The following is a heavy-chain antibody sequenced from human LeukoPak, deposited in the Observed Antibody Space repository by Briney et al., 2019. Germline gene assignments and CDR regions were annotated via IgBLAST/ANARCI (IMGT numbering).Heavy chain of an antibody. J-gene: IGHJ4*02. CDR2: IYPSGTT. CDR3: ARGIDYQLPTRYYFDY. V-gene: IGHV4-38-2*01. Sequence: SETLSLTCAVSRYSISNDNYWGWIRQPPGRGREWLGGIYPSGTTYYNPSLKSRVAMSVDTSKNQFSLKLTSVTAADTAVYYCARGIDYQLPTRYYFDYWGQGTLVTVSS. CDR1: RYSISNDNY. D-gene: IGHD2-2*01.